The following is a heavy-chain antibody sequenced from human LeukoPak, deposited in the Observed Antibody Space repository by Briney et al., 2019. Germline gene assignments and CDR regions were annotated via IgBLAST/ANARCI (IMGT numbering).Heavy chain of an antibody. CDR3: AKFGGMCDSMVVAATRRFDY. Sequence: PSETLSLTCTVSGGSISSYYWSWIRQPAGKGLEWIGRIYTSGSANYNPSLKSRVTMSLHTSKNQFSLKLSSVTAADTAVYYCAKFGGMCDSMVVAATRRFDYWGQGTLVTVSS. V-gene: IGHV4-4*07. CDR2: IYTSGSA. J-gene: IGHJ4*02. CDR1: GGSISSYY. D-gene: IGHD2-15*01.